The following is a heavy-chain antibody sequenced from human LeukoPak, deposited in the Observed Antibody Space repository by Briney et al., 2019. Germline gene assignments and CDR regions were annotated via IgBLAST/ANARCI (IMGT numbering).Heavy chain of an antibody. D-gene: IGHD1-26*01. CDR3: ARDRSYSAPLDY. Sequence: PETLSLTCAVYGGSFSGYYWSWIRQPPGKGLEWIGEINHSGSTNYNPSLKSRVTISVDTSKNQFSLKLSSVTAADTAVYYCARDRSYSAPLDYWGQGTLVTVSS. CDR1: GGSFSGYY. J-gene: IGHJ4*02. V-gene: IGHV4-34*01. CDR2: INHSGST.